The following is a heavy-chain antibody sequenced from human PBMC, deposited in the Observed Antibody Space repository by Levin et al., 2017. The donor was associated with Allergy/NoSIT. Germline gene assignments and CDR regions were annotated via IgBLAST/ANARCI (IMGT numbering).Heavy chain of an antibody. CDR3: ARRSCSGGTCYSGAHGMDV. D-gene: IGHD2-15*01. CDR2: IYYSGST. CDR1: GDSISSNY. V-gene: IGHV4-59*08. Sequence: GSLRLSCTVSGDSISSNYWSWIRQPPEKGLEWIGYIYYSGSTNYNPSLKSRVTISIDTSKNQFSLKLSSVTAADTAVYYCARRSCSGGTCYSGAHGMDVWGQGTTVTVSS. J-gene: IGHJ6*02.